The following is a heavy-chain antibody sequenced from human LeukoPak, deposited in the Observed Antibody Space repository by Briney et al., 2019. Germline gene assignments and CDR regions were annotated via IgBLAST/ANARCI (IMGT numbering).Heavy chain of an antibody. CDR2: IKQDGGEK. CDR3: GGVDYDRYFFAC. CDR1: GFTFSSYW. Sequence: GGSLRLSCAASGFTFSSYWMSWVRQAPGKGLEWVANIKQDGGEKYYVDSVKGGFPISGDNAKNCLSVHVNSLRAGDAAVFFGGGVDYDRYFFACWGQGTLVSVSS. J-gene: IGHJ4*02. D-gene: IGHD4/OR15-4a*01. V-gene: IGHV3-7*01.